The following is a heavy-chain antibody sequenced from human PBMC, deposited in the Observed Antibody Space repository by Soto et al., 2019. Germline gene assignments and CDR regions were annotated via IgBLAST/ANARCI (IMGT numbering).Heavy chain of an antibody. V-gene: IGHV1-24*01. CDR3: ATDPRFLEWETGGAFDI. Sequence: ASVKVSCKVSGYTLTELSMHWVRQAPGKGLEWMGGFDPEDGETIYAQKFQGRVTMTEDTSTDTAYMELSSLRSEDTAVYYCATDPRFLEWETGGAFDIWGQGTMVTVSS. CDR2: FDPEDGET. J-gene: IGHJ3*02. CDR1: GYTLTELS. D-gene: IGHD3-3*01.